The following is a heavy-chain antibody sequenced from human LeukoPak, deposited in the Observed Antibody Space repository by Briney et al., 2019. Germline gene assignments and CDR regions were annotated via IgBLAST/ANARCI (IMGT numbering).Heavy chain of an antibody. D-gene: IGHD1-26*01. CDR1: GYTFTGNY. Sequence: ASVKVSCKASGYTFTGNYLHWVRQAPGQGLESMGWINTNNGGTSYAQTFLGRVTMTRDTSISTAYLELVSLRSDDTAVYYCARGAVGMLGPNNPFDYWGQGTLVTLSS. J-gene: IGHJ4*02. CDR3: ARGAVGMLGPNNPFDY. V-gene: IGHV1-2*02. CDR2: INTNNGGT.